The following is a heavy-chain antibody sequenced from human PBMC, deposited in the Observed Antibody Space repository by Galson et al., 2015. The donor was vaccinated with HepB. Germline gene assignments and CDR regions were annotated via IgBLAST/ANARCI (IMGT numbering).Heavy chain of an antibody. V-gene: IGHV3-7*01. Sequence: SLRLSCAGSGFIFSGYWMTWVRQVPGKGLEWVANIKQDGSEKYYVDSVKGRFTISRDNAKNSVYLQMNSLRAEDTAVYYCMRAIGAADGYWGQGTLVTVSS. D-gene: IGHD6-13*01. CDR2: IKQDGSEK. CDR3: MRAIGAADGY. CDR1: GFIFSGYW. J-gene: IGHJ4*02.